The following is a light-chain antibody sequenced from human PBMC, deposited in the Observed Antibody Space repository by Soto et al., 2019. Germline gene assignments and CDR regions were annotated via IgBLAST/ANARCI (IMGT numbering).Light chain of an antibody. J-gene: IGKJ5*01. V-gene: IGKV3D-15*01. Sequence: EIVFTQSPATLSVSPGDRATLSCRASQSVRSYLAWYQQKPGQAPGLLIYAASTRATGIPARFSGSGSGTDFTLTISGLQSEDFAIYYCQQYEKWPPITFGQGTRLEIK. CDR2: AAS. CDR1: QSVRSY. CDR3: QQYEKWPPIT.